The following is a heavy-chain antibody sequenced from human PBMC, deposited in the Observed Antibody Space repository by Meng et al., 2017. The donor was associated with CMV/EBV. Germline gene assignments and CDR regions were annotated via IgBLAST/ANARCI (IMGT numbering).Heavy chain of an antibody. D-gene: IGHD3-3*01. CDR3: AREGTFGDFWSGYYSYYGMDV. V-gene: IGHV3-21*04. CDR1: GFTFSSYS. Sequence: GESLKISCAASGFTFSSYSMNWVRQAPGKGLEWVSSISSSSSYIYYADSVKGRFTISRDNAKNSLYLQMNSLRAEDTAVYYCAREGTFGDFWSGYYSYYGMDVWGQGTTVTVSS. J-gene: IGHJ6*02. CDR2: ISSSSSYI.